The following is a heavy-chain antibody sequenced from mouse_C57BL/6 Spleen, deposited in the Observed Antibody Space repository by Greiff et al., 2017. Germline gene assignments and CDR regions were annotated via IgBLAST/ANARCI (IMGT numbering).Heavy chain of an antibody. D-gene: IGHD4-1*01. CDR1: GYTFTSYW. Sequence: QVQLQQPGTELVKPGASVKLSCTASGYTFTSYWMHWVKQRPGQGLEWIGNINPSNGGTNYNEKFKSKATLTADKSSSTPYLHRSSLASEDSAVFKCAKSGGWDGYFDVWGTGTTVTVSS. J-gene: IGHJ1*03. CDR2: INPSNGGT. CDR3: AKSGGWDGYFDV. V-gene: IGHV1-53*01.